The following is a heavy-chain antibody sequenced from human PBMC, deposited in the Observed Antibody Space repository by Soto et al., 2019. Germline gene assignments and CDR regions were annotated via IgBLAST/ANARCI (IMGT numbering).Heavy chain of an antibody. Sequence: QVQLVESGGGVVQPGRSLRLYCAASGFTFSSYGMHWVRHAPGKGLEWVAVIWYDGSNKYYADSVKGRFTISRDNSKNTLYLQMNSLRAEDTAVHYCARGFDRSKSRGVFDYWGQGTLVTVSS. D-gene: IGHD3-16*01. CDR3: ARGFDRSKSRGVFDY. CDR1: GFTFSSYG. V-gene: IGHV3-33*01. J-gene: IGHJ4*02. CDR2: IWYDGSNK.